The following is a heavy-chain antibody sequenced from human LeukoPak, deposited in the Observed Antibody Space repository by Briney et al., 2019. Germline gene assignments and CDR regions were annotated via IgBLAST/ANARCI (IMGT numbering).Heavy chain of an antibody. CDR2: IYYSGST. D-gene: IGHD5-12*01. V-gene: IGHV4-59*01. CDR1: GGSISSYY. Sequence: SETLSLTCTVSGGSISSYYWSWIRQPPGKGLEWIGYIYYSGSTKYNPSLKSRVTISVVTSKNQFSLRLNSVTAADTAVYYCARGGGGYNGFYYGMDVWGQGTTVTASS. CDR3: ARGGGGYNGFYYGMDV. J-gene: IGHJ6*02.